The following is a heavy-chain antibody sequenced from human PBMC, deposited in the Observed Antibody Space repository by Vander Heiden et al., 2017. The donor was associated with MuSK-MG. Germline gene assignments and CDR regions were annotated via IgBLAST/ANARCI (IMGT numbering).Heavy chain of an antibody. V-gene: IGHV4-59*01. CDR3: ARKSSMDV. D-gene: IGHD6-6*01. Sequence: QVQLQESGPGLVKPSETLSLTCPVSAGSITTYYWSWIRQPPGKGLECIGYIYYSGSTNYNPSLKSRVTISVDTSKNQFSLKLSSVTAADTAVYYCARKSSMDVWGKGTTVTVSS. CDR2: IYYSGST. CDR1: AGSITTYY. J-gene: IGHJ6*04.